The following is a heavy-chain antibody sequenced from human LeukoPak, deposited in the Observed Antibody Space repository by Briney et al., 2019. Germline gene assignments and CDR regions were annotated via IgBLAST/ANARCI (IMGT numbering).Heavy chain of an antibody. V-gene: IGHV4-38-2*02. D-gene: IGHD3-22*01. CDR2: IYDSGIT. CDR1: GYSISSGYY. CDR3: ARDKRYYYGSGYYSFDY. J-gene: IGHJ4*01. Sequence: SETLCLTCAVSGYSISSGYYWGWIRQPPGKGLEGIGIIYDSGITYYMQSLKSRVTISVDTSKNKFSLKLSSVSAADTAVYYFARDKRYYYGSGYYSFDYCGQGTLVTV.